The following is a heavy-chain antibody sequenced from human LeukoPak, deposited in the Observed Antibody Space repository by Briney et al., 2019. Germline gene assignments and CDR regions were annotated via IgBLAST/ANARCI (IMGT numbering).Heavy chain of an antibody. V-gene: IGHV4-59*08. CDR2: VFSSGST. D-gene: IGHD5-24*01. J-gene: IGHJ4*02. CDR3: ARQPGDGYRTDYFDF. Sequence: PSETLSLTCTVSGGSISSYYWSWIRQPPGKGLEWIGNVFSSGSTNYNPSLRSRVSLSIDTTKNQFYLRLTSVTAADTAMYYCARQPGDGYRTDYFDFWGQGTLVTVSS. CDR1: GGSISSYY.